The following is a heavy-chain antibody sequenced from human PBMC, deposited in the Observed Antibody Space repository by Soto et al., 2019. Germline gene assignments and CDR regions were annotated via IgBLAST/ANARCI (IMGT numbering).Heavy chain of an antibody. V-gene: IGHV1-69*12. CDR1: GGTFSTLA. J-gene: IGHJ5*01. CDR3: ARIFGYSSGWYDS. Sequence: QVQLVQSGAEVKKPGSSVKVSCKASGGTFSTLAISWVRQAPGQGLEYMGGIIPIFGTTNYAQKFQGRVTITADESTSAAYMEVSSLRSDDTAVYSCARIFGYSSGWYDSGGQGTLVTVSS. D-gene: IGHD3-22*01. CDR2: IIPIFGTT.